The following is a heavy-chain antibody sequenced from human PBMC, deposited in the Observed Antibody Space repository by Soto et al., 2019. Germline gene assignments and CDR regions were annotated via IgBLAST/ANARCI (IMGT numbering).Heavy chain of an antibody. J-gene: IGHJ5*02. CDR1: GYTFTSYG. CDR2: ISAYNGNT. CDR3: ARGGYCSSTSCHGYWFDP. Sequence: GASVKVSCKASGYTFTSYGISWVRQAPGQGLEWMGWISAYNGNTNYAQKLQGRVTMTTDTSTSTAYMEPRSLRSDDTAVYYCARGGYCSSTSCHGYWFDPWGQGTLVTVSS. D-gene: IGHD2-2*01. V-gene: IGHV1-18*01.